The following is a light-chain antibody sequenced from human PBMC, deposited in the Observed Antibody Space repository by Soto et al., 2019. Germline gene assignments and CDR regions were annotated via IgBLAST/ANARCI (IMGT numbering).Light chain of an antibody. CDR3: QQYYSAPIT. CDR2: WAS. V-gene: IGKV4-1*01. CDR1: QSVLSSSNNKNY. J-gene: IGKJ4*01. Sequence: DIVMTQSPDSLAVSLGERATFNCKSSQSVLSSSNNKNYLAWFQHKPGQPPKQAIYWASTGESGVPDRFSGSGSGTDFTLTISSLQAEDVAVYYCQQYYSAPITFGGGTKVEIK.